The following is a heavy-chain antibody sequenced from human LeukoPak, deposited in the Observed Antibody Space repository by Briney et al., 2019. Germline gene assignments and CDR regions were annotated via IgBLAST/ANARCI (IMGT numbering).Heavy chain of an antibody. V-gene: IGHV3-53*04. CDR1: GFTVSSNY. Sequence: GGSLRLSCAASGFTVSSNYMSWVRQAPGKGLEWVSVIYSGGSTYYADSVKGRFTISRHNSKNTLYLQMNSLRTEDTAVYYCAVAFLTGYKYGMDVWGQGTTVTVSS. J-gene: IGHJ6*02. CDR3: AVAFLTGYKYGMDV. D-gene: IGHD3-9*01. CDR2: IYSGGST.